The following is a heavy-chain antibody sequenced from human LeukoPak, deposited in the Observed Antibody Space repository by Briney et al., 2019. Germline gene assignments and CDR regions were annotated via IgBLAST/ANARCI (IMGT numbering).Heavy chain of an antibody. V-gene: IGHV4-34*01. J-gene: IGHJ4*02. CDR3: ARQSSSSTSEDY. CDR1: GGSYSGYY. Sequence: SETLSLTCAVYGGSYSGYYWSWIRQPPGKGLEWIGSIYYSGSTYYNPSLKSRVTISVDTSKNQFSLKLSSVTAADTAVYYCARQSSSSTSEDYWGQGTLVTVSS. CDR2: IYYSGST. D-gene: IGHD2-2*01.